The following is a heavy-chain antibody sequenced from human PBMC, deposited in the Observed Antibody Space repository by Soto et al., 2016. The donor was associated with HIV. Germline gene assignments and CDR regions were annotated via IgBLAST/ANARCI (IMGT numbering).Heavy chain of an antibody. J-gene: IGHJ4*02. CDR1: GFAFGDYA. CDR2: IRSKDYGGTG. D-gene: IGHD3-10*01. CDR3: AFGSGTYFPPFHY. Sequence: EVQLVESGGGFVQPGRSLRVSCTTSGFAFGDYAMSWVRQVPGKGLEWVGFIRSKDYGGTGEYAASVKGRFIISRDDSKSIAYLQMNSLRIDDTAVYYCAFGSGTYFPPFHYWGQGTLVTVSS. V-gene: IGHV3-49*04.